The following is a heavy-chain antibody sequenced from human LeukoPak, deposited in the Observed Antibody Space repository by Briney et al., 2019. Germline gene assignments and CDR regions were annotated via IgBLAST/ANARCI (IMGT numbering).Heavy chain of an antibody. V-gene: IGHV3-15*01. J-gene: IGHJ6*03. CDR1: GFTITTNY. CDR3: TTNPYYYYYYMDV. CDR2: IKSKTDGGTT. Sequence: GGSLRLSCAASGFTITTNYMNWVRQAPGKGLEWVGRIKSKTDGGTTDYAAPVKGRLTISRDDSKNTLYLQMNSLKTEDTAVYYCTTNPYYYYYYMDVWGKGTTVTVSS.